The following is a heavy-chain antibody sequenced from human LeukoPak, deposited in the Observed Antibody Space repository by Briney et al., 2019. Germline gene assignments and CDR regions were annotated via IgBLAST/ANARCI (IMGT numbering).Heavy chain of an antibody. CDR3: ATAMHYFDY. D-gene: IGHD2-2*01. Sequence: PGGSLRLSCAASGFTFSTYAINWVRQAPGKGLEWVSGISGSGTSTYYADSVKGRFTISRDNAKNSLYLQMNSLRAEDTAVYYCATAMHYFDYWGQGTLVTVSS. V-gene: IGHV3-23*01. CDR1: GFTFSTYA. CDR2: ISGSGTST. J-gene: IGHJ4*02.